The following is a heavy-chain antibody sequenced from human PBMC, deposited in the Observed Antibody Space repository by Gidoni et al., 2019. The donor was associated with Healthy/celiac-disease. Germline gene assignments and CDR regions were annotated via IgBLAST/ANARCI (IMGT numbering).Heavy chain of an antibody. Sequence: QVQLQQWGAGLLKPSETLSLTCAVYGGSFSGYYWSWIRQPPGKGLEWIGEINHSRGTNYNPALKSRVTISVDTSKNQFSLKLSSVTAADTAVYYCARGSQALKPSYYYDSTGWFDPWGQGTLVTVSS. D-gene: IGHD3-22*01. J-gene: IGHJ5*02. CDR3: ARGSQALKPSYYYDSTGWFDP. CDR1: GGSFSGYY. CDR2: INHSRGT. V-gene: IGHV4-34*01.